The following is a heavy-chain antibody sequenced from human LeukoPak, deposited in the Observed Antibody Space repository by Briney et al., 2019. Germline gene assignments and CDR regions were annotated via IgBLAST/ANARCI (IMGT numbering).Heavy chain of an antibody. CDR1: GFTFSSYW. V-gene: IGHV3-7*03. J-gene: IGHJ4*02. CDR2: IKQVGSEK. Sequence: GGSLRLSCAASGFTFSSYWMTWVRQAPGKGLEWVANIKQVGSEKYYVDSVKGRFTISRDNAKNSLYLQMNSLRAEDTAVYYCAKDLNYYGSGTYFDYWGQGTLVTVSS. D-gene: IGHD3-10*01. CDR3: AKDLNYYGSGTYFDY.